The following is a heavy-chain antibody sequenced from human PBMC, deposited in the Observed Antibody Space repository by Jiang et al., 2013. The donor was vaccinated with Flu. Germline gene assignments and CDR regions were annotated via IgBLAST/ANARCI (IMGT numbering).Heavy chain of an antibody. D-gene: IGHD3-22*01. V-gene: IGHV4-30-4*01. CDR2: IHHSGST. Sequence: GPGLVKPSQTLSLTCTVSGDSIRSGDYQWSWIRQSPGKGLEWIGYIHHSGSTNYNPSLKSRVVMSIDTAKNQFSLNLRSVTVADTAVYFCAKDHSGYYEAFDIWGQGTMVAVS. CDR3: AKDHSGYYEAFDI. CDR1: GDSIRSGDYQ. J-gene: IGHJ3*02.